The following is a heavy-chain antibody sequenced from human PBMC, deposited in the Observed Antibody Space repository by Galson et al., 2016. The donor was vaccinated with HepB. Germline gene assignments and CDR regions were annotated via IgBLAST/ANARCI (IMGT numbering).Heavy chain of an antibody. J-gene: IGHJ6*02. CDR1: GFTFSTYS. CDR2: ISWDGRSP. CDR3: GKDWGSLWESSGKGMDV. Sequence: SLRLSCAASGFTFSTYSMNWVRQAPGKGLEWVSLISWDGRSPDYADSVKGRFTIFRDNRKNSLYLQMKSLRSEDTALYYCGKDWGSLWESSGKGMDVWGQGTTVTVSS. D-gene: IGHD3-10*01. V-gene: IGHV3-43*01.